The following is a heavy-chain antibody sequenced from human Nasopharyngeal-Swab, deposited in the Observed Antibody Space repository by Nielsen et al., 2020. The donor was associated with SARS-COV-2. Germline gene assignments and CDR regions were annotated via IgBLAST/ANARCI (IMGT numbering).Heavy chain of an antibody. CDR3: AKEEITFGGVIVMGIDY. CDR2: ISYDGSNK. J-gene: IGHJ4*02. Sequence: WIRQPPGKGLEWVAVISYDGSNKYYADSVKGRFTISRDNSKNTLYLQMNSLRAGDTAVYYCAKEEITFGGVIVMGIDYWGQGTLVTVSS. V-gene: IGHV3-30*18. D-gene: IGHD3-16*02.